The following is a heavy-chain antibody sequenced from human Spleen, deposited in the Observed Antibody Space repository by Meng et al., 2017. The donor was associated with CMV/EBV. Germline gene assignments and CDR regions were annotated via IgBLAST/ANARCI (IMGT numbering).Heavy chain of an antibody. Sequence: GGSLRLSCKASGYSFISYWIGWVRQMPGKGLEWMGIIYPGDSDTRYSPSFQGQVTISADKSISTAYLQWSSLKASDTAMYYCARSRAGDAFDIWGQGTMVTVSS. CDR2: IYPGDSDT. V-gene: IGHV5-51*01. CDR3: ARSRAGDAFDI. D-gene: IGHD6-19*01. CDR1: GYSFISYW. J-gene: IGHJ3*02.